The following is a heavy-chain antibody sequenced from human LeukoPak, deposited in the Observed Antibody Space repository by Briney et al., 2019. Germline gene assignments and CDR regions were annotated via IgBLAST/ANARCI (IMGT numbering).Heavy chain of an antibody. CDR1: GGSISSGSYY. Sequence: SETLSLTCTVSGGSISSGSYYWSWIRQPAGKGLEWIGRIYTSGSTNYNPSLKSRVTISVDTSKNQFSLKLSSVTAADTAVYYCARDSYNSPLWGQGTLVTVSS. V-gene: IGHV4-61*02. J-gene: IGHJ4*02. D-gene: IGHD5-24*01. CDR3: ARDSYNSPL. CDR2: IYTSGST.